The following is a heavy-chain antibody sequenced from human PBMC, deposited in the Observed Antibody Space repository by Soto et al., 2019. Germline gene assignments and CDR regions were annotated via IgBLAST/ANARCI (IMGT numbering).Heavy chain of an antibody. V-gene: IGHV3-7*01. Sequence: GGSLRLSCAASGFIFSTYWMSWVRQAPGKGLEWVANIKHDGSQKTYVDSVKGRFTISRDNAKNSLYLQMNSLRAEDTAVYYCARPSHDSGSYFPDNWGQGTLVTVSS. D-gene: IGHD3-10*01. CDR2: IKHDGSQK. CDR3: ARPSHDSGSYFPDN. J-gene: IGHJ4*02. CDR1: GFIFSTYW.